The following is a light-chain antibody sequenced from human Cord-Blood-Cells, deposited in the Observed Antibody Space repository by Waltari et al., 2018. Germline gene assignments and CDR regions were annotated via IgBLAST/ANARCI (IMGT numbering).Light chain of an antibody. CDR3: QQYNSYRT. J-gene: IGKJ1*01. Sequence: DIQMTQSPSTLSASVGDSVTTTCRASQSISSWLAWYQQKPGKVPKLLIYKASSLESGVPSRFSGSGSGTEFTLTISSLQPDDFATYYCQQYNSYRTFGQGTKVEIK. CDR2: KAS. V-gene: IGKV1-5*03. CDR1: QSISSW.